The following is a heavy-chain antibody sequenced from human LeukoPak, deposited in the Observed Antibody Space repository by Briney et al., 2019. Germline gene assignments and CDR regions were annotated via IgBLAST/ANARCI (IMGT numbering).Heavy chain of an antibody. Sequence: GESLKISCKGSGYRFSSYWIGWVRQMPGKGLEWMGIIYPGDSDTSYSPSFQGQVTISADKSISTAYLQWSSLKASDTAMYYCARPRTHDSSAYYHYWGQGTLVTVSS. CDR1: GYRFSSYW. D-gene: IGHD3-22*01. V-gene: IGHV5-51*01. J-gene: IGHJ4*02. CDR2: IYPGDSDT. CDR3: ARPRTHDSSAYYHY.